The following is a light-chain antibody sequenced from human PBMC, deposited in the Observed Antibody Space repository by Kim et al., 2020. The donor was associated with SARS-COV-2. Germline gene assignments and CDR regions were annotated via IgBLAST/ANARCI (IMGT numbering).Light chain of an antibody. CDR2: EES. CDR3: QSYDSSNYLV. CDR1: GGNIANSY. Sequence: KTVSICCTRSGGNIANSYVQGYQQRPGRAPTIVSYEESRRPSGGPDRFSGSFDSSANSASLAISGLRTEDEAEYYCQSYDSSNYLVFGGGTQRTVL. V-gene: IGLV6-57*03. J-gene: IGLJ2*01.